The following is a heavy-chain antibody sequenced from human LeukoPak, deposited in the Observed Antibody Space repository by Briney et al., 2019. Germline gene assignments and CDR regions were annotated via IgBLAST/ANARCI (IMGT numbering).Heavy chain of an antibody. J-gene: IGHJ2*01. V-gene: IGHV4-4*08. Sequence: SEALSLTCSVSGGSLKNYYWSWIRQPPGKGLEWFGHIYSTGITNYNPSLRSRLAISVDTSKNQFSLKLSSVTAADTALYFCARLSVDMNTLDWYFDLWGRGTLVTVSS. CDR1: GGSLKNYY. D-gene: IGHD5-24*01. CDR3: ARLSVDMNTLDWYFDL. CDR2: IYSTGIT.